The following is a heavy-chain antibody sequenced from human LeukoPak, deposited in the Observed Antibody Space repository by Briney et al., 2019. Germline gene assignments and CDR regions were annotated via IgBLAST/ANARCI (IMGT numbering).Heavy chain of an antibody. CDR3: ARDSGTTGEVKFDP. D-gene: IGHD3-10*01. CDR2: LFYTGSP. J-gene: IGHJ5*02. Sequence: SETLSLTCTVSGHSISSGYYWGWVRQPPGKGLEWIGSLFYTGSPYYNPSLTSRITMSIDTSKNQLSLKLSSVTAADTAVYYCARDSGTTGEVKFDPWGQGTLVTVSS. V-gene: IGHV4-38-2*02. CDR1: GHSISSGYY.